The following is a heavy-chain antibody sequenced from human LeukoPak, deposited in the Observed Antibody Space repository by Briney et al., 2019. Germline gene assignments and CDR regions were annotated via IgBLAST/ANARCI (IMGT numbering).Heavy chain of an antibody. Sequence: ASVKVSCKASGYTFTGYYMHWVRQAPGQGLEWMGWINPNSGGTNYAQKFQGWVTMTRDTSISTAYMELSRLRSDDTAVYYCARGLTWKGWELYYYYGMDVWGQGTTVTVSS. CDR1: GYTFTGYY. CDR2: INPNSGGT. V-gene: IGHV1-2*04. CDR3: ARGLTWKGWELYYYYGMDV. D-gene: IGHD1-7*01. J-gene: IGHJ6*02.